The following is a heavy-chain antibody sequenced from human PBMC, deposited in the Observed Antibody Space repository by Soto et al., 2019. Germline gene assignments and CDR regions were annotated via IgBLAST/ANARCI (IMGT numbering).Heavy chain of an antibody. Sequence: GGSLRLSCAASGFTFNNAWMSWVRQAPGKGLECVGRLKSKTDGGTTDYAAPVKGRFTISRDDSKNTLYLQMNSLKTEDTAVYYCTTDFLGAHDYWGQGTLVTVSS. D-gene: IGHD1-26*01. CDR1: GFTFNNAW. V-gene: IGHV3-15*01. CDR2: LKSKTDGGTT. J-gene: IGHJ4*02. CDR3: TTDFLGAHDY.